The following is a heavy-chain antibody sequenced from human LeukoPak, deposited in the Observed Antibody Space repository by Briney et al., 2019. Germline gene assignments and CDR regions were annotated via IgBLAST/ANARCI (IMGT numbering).Heavy chain of an antibody. CDR1: GFIFNNAW. V-gene: IGHV3-15*01. CDR3: ATDGISEETTTDY. J-gene: IGHJ4*02. CDR2: IKSKSDGGTT. Sequence: GGSLRLSCAASGFIFNNAWMNWVRQAPGKGLECVGRIKSKSDGGTTDYAAPVKGRFIISRDDSKNTLYLQMNSLKTEDTAVYFCATDGISEETTTDYWGQGTLVTVSS. D-gene: IGHD1-1*01.